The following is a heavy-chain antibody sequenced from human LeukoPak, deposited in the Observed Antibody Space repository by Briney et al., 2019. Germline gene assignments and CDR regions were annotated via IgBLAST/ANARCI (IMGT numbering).Heavy chain of an antibody. CDR2: IYYSGNT. Sequence: SETLSLTCTVSGGSISSSSYYWGWIRQPPGKGLEWIGTIYYSGNTYYNPSLKSRVTISIDTSKNQFSLKLSSVTAADTAVYYCAREEAPYYYDSSGGYDYWGQGTLVTVPS. V-gene: IGHV4-39*07. CDR3: AREEAPYYYDSSGGYDY. D-gene: IGHD3-22*01. J-gene: IGHJ4*02. CDR1: GGSISSSSYY.